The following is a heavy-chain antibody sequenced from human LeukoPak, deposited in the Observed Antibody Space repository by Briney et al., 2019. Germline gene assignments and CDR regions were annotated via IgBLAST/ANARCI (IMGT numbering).Heavy chain of an antibody. J-gene: IGHJ5*02. V-gene: IGHV1-2*06. CDR1: GYTFTGYY. D-gene: IGHD2-2*01. CDR2: INPNSGGT. Sequence: ASVKVSCKASGYTFTGYYMHWVRQAPGQGLEWMGRINPNSGGTNYAQKFQGRVTMTRDTSISTAYMELSRLRSDDTAVYYCARVPAAANWFDPSGQGTLVTVSS. CDR3: ARVPAAANWFDP.